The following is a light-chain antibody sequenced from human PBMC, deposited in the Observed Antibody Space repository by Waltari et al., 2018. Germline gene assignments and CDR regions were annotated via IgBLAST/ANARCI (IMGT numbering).Light chain of an antibody. CDR2: GAS. Sequence: EIVMTQSPDTLSVSPGETATPSCRASQSINSNVAWYQQGPGQAPRLLIYGASTRATGIPARFSGSGSGTEFTLTISSLQSEDFAVYYCQQFNNWAPWTFGQGTKVEIK. CDR3: QQFNNWAPWT. J-gene: IGKJ1*01. V-gene: IGKV3-15*01. CDR1: QSINSN.